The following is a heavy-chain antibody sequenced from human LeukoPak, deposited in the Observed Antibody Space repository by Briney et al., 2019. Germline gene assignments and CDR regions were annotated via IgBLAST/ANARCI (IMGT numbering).Heavy chain of an antibody. Sequence: TGGSLRLSCAASGFTFSNACMSWLRQAPGKGLEWVGHIKGKTDGGTTDYAAPVQGRFTISRDDSKNTLFLQMNSLKTEDTAVYYCATGTWIQLWLVDYWGQGTLVTVSS. J-gene: IGHJ4*02. D-gene: IGHD5-18*01. CDR2: IKGKTDGGTT. V-gene: IGHV3-15*01. CDR1: GFTFSNAC. CDR3: ATGTWIQLWLVDY.